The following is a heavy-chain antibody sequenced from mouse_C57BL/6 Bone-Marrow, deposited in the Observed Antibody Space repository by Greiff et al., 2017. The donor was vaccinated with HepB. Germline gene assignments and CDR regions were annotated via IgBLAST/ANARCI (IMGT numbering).Heavy chain of an antibody. CDR3: ATWAELNYYAMDY. CDR1: GYTFTSYW. V-gene: IGHV1-64*01. J-gene: IGHJ4*01. CDR2: IHPNSGST. Sequence: VQLQQPGAELVKPGASVKLSCKASGYTFTSYWMHWVKQRPGQGLEWIGMIHPNSGSTNYNEKFKSKATLTVDKSSSTAYMQLSSLTSEDSAVYYCATWAELNYYAMDYWGQGTSVTVSS. D-gene: IGHD3-3*01.